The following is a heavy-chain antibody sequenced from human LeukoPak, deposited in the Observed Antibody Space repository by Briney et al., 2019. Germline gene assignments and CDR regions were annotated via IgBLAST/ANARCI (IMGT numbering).Heavy chain of an antibody. CDR3: ARAGGGYDSFDY. V-gene: IGHV1-3*03. D-gene: IGHD5-12*01. Sequence: ASVKVSCKASGYTFTSYAMHWVRQAPGQRLEWMGWINAGNGNTKYSQEFQGRVTITRDTSASTAYMELSSLRSEDMAVYYCARAGGGYDSFDYWGQGTLVTVSS. CDR2: INAGNGNT. J-gene: IGHJ4*02. CDR1: GYTFTSYA.